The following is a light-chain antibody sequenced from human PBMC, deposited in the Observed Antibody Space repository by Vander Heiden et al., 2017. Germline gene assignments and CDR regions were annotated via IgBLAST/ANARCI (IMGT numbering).Light chain of an antibody. CDR2: SHN. CDR1: SSNIGSYF. J-gene: IGLJ1*01. CDR3: AAWDDSLNGYV. V-gene: IGLV1-44*01. Sequence: QSVLTQPPSASGTPGQRVPISCSGSSSNIGSYFVNWYQQLPGTAPRLLIYSHNQRPSGVPDRFSGSKSGTSASLAISGLHSEDEAHYFCAAWDDSLNGYVFGTGTKVTVL.